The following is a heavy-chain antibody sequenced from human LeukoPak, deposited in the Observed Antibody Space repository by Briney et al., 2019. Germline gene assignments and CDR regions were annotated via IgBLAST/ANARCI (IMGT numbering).Heavy chain of an antibody. D-gene: IGHD3-3*01. J-gene: IGHJ6*03. CDR2: IIPIFGTA. Sequence: SVKVSCKASGGTFSSYAISWVRQASGQGLEWMGGIIPIFGTANYAQKFQGRVTITADESTSTAYMELSSLRSEDTAVYYCARSPTIFGAQTYYYYYMDVWGKGTTVTVSS. V-gene: IGHV1-69*13. CDR3: ARSPTIFGAQTYYYYYMDV. CDR1: GGTFSSYA.